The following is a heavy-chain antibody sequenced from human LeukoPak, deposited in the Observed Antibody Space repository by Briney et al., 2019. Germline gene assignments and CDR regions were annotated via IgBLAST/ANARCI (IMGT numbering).Heavy chain of an antibody. CDR2: IIPILGIA. CDR3: ARVAGTIWEA. Sequence: ASVKGSCKASGGTFSSYTISWVRQAPGQGLEWMGGIIPILGIANYAQKFQGRVTITADKSPSTAYMELSSLRSEDTAVYYCARVAGTIWEAWGQGTLVTVSS. D-gene: IGHD6-19*01. J-gene: IGHJ4*02. CDR1: GGTFSSYT. V-gene: IGHV1-69*10.